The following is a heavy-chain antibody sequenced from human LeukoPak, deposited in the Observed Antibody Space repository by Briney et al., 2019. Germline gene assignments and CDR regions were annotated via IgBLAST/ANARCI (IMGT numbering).Heavy chain of an antibody. D-gene: IGHD4-17*01. CDR3: ARVAAMYGDEA. V-gene: IGHV4-30-4*01. CDR2: IYYSGST. Sequence: SETLSLTCTVSGGSISSGDYYWSWIRQPPGRGLEWIGYIYYSGSTYYNPSLKSRVTISVDTSKNQFSLKLSSVTAADTAVYYCARVAAMYGDEAWGQGTLVTVSS. J-gene: IGHJ5*02. CDR1: GGSISSGDYY.